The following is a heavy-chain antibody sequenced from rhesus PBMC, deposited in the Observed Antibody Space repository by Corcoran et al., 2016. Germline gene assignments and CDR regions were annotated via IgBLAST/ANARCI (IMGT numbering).Heavy chain of an antibody. CDR1: GFIFSSYG. CDR2: INSGGGST. V-gene: IGHV3S5*01. Sequence: EVQLVETGGGLVQPGGSLKLSCAVSGFIFSSYGMSWVRQAPGKGLEWVSVINSGGGSTYYADSVKGRFTISRDNLKNTLSRQMNSLRSDDTAVYYCAKRAYYYSGSYYFDYWGQGILVTVSS. CDR3: AKRAYYYSGSYYFDY. D-gene: IGHD3-16*01. J-gene: IGHJ4*01.